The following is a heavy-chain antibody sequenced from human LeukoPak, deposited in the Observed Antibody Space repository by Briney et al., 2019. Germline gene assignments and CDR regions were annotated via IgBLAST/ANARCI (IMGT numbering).Heavy chain of an antibody. D-gene: IGHD3-10*01. J-gene: IGHJ4*02. CDR2: ISSSSGTI. V-gene: IGHV3-48*02. CDR3: ARERFGDFDY. CDR1: GFTFSSYS. Sequence: GGSLKLSCAAPGFTFSSYSMNWVRQAPGKGLEWVSYISSSSGTIYYADSVKGRFTISRDNAKNSLYLQMNSLRDDDTAVYYCARERFGDFDYGGQGTLVTVSS.